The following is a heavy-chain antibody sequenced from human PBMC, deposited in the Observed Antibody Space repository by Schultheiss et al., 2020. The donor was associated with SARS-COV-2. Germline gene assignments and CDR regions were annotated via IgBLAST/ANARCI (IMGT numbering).Heavy chain of an antibody. CDR1: GGSISSYY. CDR3: ARKGRYFDL. Sequence: SQTLSLTCTVSGGSISSYYWSWIRQPPGKGLEWIGEINHSGSTNYNPSLKSRVTISVDTSKNQFSLKLSSVTAADTAVYYCARKGRYFDLWGRGTLVTVSS. CDR2: INHSGST. V-gene: IGHV4-34*01. J-gene: IGHJ2*01.